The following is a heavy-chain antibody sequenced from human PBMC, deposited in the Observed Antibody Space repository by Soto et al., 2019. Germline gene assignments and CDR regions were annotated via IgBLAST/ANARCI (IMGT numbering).Heavy chain of an antibody. J-gene: IGHJ6*02. CDR1: GADINTYS. CDR2: IYTSASI. CDR3: ARDREAGYNFYYGMDG. D-gene: IGHD6-19*01. Sequence: SEPLSLTCSVSGADINTYSWTWIRQPAGTGLERIGRIYTSASINYNPSLRGRVTLSVDTSTNQVSLKLASVTAADTAVYYCARDREAGYNFYYGMDGWGQGTTVTVSS. V-gene: IGHV4-4*07.